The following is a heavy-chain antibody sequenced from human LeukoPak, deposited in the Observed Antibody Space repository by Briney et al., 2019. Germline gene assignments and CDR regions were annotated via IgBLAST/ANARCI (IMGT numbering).Heavy chain of an antibody. Sequence: SDTLSLTCAVSGYSISSSNWWGWIRQPPGKGLEWIGYIYYSGSTYYNPSLKSRVTMSVDTSKNQFSLKLSSVTAVDTAVYYCARTSLDYYDSSGVNAFDIWVQGTMVTVSS. CDR3: ARTSLDYYDSSGVNAFDI. CDR1: GYSISSSNW. CDR2: IYYSGST. J-gene: IGHJ3*02. V-gene: IGHV4-28*01. D-gene: IGHD3-22*01.